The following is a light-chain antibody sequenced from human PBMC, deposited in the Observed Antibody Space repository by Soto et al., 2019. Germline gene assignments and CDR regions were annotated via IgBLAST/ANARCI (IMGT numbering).Light chain of an antibody. CDR3: QQFDNLPFT. CDR1: QGITDY. J-gene: IGKJ3*01. CDR2: AAS. Sequence: DIQMTQSPSSLSASVGDRVTITCRASQGITDYLAWYQQKPGQVPNLLIYAASTLQSGVPSRFSGSGSGTDFTLTISGLQPEDIATYYCQQFDNLPFTFGPGTKVDIK. V-gene: IGKV1-27*01.